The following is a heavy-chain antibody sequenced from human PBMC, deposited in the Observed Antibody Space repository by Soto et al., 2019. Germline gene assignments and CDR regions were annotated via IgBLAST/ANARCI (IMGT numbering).Heavy chain of an antibody. Sequence: GGSLRLSCAASGFTVSSNYMSWVRQAPGKGLEWVAFMSYDGSDTFYADSVKGRFTISRDNSKNTLFLHMSNLRAEDTAMYYCTIVRVADSALDHWGQGTLVTAPQ. CDR2: MSYDGSDT. J-gene: IGHJ4*02. D-gene: IGHD3-10*02. CDR1: GFTVSSNY. CDR3: TIVRVADSALDH. V-gene: IGHV3-30*02.